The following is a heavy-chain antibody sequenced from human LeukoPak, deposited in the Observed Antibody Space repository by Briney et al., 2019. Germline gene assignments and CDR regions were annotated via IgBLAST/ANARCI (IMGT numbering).Heavy chain of an antibody. CDR2: ISASNGDT. CDR1: GYTFTNYG. Sequence: GASVKVSCKASGYTFTNYGITWVRQAPGQGLEWMGWISASNGDTHYSEKFQDRITVTTDTSTSTAYMELRSLVSDDTAVYYCARESHGERDDFWGQGTLITVSS. D-gene: IGHD1-1*01. V-gene: IGHV1-18*01. CDR3: ARESHGERDDF. J-gene: IGHJ4*02.